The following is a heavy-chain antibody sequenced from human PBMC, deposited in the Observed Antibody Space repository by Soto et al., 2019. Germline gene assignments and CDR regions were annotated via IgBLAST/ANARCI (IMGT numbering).Heavy chain of an antibody. CDR2: IFYTGST. D-gene: IGHD5-18*01. V-gene: IGHV4-31*03. CDR1: GGPFSRGGYY. CDR3: SSYPAGWHSYGAFNWFDP. Sequence: SETLSLTCTVSGGPFSRGGYYWSWIRQHPGKGLECIGYIFYTGSTYYNTTLKSRVTMSVDTSKRQFSLNLSSLTAADTAVYYFSSYPAGWHSYGAFNWFDPWGQGTLVTVSS. J-gene: IGHJ5*02.